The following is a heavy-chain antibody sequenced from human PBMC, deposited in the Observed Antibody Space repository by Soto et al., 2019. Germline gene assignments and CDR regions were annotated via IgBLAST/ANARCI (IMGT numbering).Heavy chain of an antibody. V-gene: IGHV3-21*01. D-gene: IGHD3-10*01. CDR3: AIDDGVVRGYRD. CDR1: GFTFSSYS. Sequence: ESGGGLVKPGGSLRLSCAASGFTFSSYSMNWVRQAPGKGLEWVSSISSSSSYIYYADSVKGRFTISRDNAKNALYLQMNSLRAEDTAVYYCAIDDGVVRGYRDWGQGTLVTVSS. CDR2: ISSSSSYI. J-gene: IGHJ4*02.